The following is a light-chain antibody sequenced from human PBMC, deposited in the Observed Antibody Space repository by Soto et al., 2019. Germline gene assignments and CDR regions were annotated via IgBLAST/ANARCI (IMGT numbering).Light chain of an antibody. CDR2: KAS. V-gene: IGKV1-5*03. CDR1: QGIGS. J-gene: IGKJ1*01. CDR3: QQYNSYSPT. Sequence: DIQLTQSPSFLSASLGDRVAITCRAIQGIGSLAWHQQKPGKAPKLLIYKASTLESGVPSRFSGSGSGTDFTLTISSLHPDDFATYYCQQYNSYSPTFGQGTKV.